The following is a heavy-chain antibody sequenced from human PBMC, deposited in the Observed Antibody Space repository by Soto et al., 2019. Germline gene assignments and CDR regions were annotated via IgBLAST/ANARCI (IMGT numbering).Heavy chain of an antibody. D-gene: IGHD3-22*01. Sequence: DVQVLESGGGLVQPGGSLRLSCAASGFTFSSYAMSWVRQAPGKGLEWVSVVTDSDDSAFYGDSVKGPFTISRDNSQNTLYLQMNNLRAEDTAVYFCERDLFQYDSRGKYAAVGYFEQWGPGTLVTVSS. J-gene: IGHJ4*01. CDR1: GFTFSSYA. V-gene: IGHV3-23*01. CDR2: VTDSDDSA. CDR3: ERDLFQYDSRGKYAAVGYFEQ.